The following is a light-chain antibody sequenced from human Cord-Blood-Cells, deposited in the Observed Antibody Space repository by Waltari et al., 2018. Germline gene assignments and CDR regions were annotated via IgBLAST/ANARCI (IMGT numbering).Light chain of an antibody. V-gene: IGKV4-1*01. CDR2: WAS. J-gene: IGKJ2*01. CDR3: QQYYSTPT. CDR1: QSVLYSSNNKNY. Sequence: DILMTQSPDSLAVSLGQKAPINFKPSQSVLYSSNNKNYLAWYQQKPGQPPKLLIYWASTRESGVPDRFSGSGSGTDFTLTISSLQAEDVAVYYCQQYYSTPTFGQGTKLEIK.